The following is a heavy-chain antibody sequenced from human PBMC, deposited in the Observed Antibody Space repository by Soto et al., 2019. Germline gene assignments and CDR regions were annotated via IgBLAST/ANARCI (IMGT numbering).Heavy chain of an antibody. J-gene: IGHJ1*01. CDR1: GFSLSNARMG. V-gene: IGHV2-26*01. CDR2: IFSNDEK. D-gene: IGHD6-13*01. Sequence: SGPTLVNPTETLTLTCTVSGFSLSNARMGVSWIRQPPGKALEWLAHIFSNDEKSYSTSLKSRLTISKDTSKSQVVLTMTKMDPVDTATYYCARGYSSSRPYFQHWGQGTLVTVPS. CDR3: ARGYSSSRPYFQH.